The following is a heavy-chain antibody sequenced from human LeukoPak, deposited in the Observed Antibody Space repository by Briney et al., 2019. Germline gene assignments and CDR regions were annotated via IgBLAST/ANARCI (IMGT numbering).Heavy chain of an antibody. D-gene: IGHD6-19*01. V-gene: IGHV3-23*01. CDR1: GFTFSSYA. Sequence: HPGGSLRLSCAASGFTFSSYAMSWVRQAPGKGLEWVSAISGSGGSTYYADSVKGRFTISRDNSKNTLYLQMNSLRAEDTAVYYCAKIKNEQWLVIPDAFDIWGQGTMVTVSS. CDR2: ISGSGGST. CDR3: AKIKNEQWLVIPDAFDI. J-gene: IGHJ3*02.